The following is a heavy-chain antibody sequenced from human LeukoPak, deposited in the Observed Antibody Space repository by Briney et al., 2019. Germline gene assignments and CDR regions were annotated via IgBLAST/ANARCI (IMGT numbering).Heavy chain of an antibody. J-gene: IGHJ4*02. D-gene: IGHD2-15*01. CDR1: GFTVSSDY. CDR2: IYTDGRT. CDR3: ARGTPTVSAGHY. V-gene: IGHV3-53*01. Sequence: PGRSLRLSCAASGFTVSSDYMSWVRQAPGKGLEWVSVIYTDGRTFFADFVKGRFTISRDTSKNMLHLQMNSLRVEDTAVYYCARGTPTVSAGHYWGQGTLVTVSS.